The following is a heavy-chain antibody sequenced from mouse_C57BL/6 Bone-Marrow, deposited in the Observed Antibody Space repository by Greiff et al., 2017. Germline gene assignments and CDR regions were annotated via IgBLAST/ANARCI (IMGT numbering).Heavy chain of an antibody. CDR2: IYPEDGDT. Sequence: EVKLQESGAELVKPGASVKLSCTASGFTFRDYYMHWVKQRTEQGLEWIGKIYPEDGDTKYAAKFQGKATMTADTSSNTAYLQLSSLTSEDTAVYYCARAVVAPDYWGQGTTLTVSS. J-gene: IGHJ2*01. CDR3: ARAVVAPDY. D-gene: IGHD1-1*01. V-gene: IGHV14-2*01. CDR1: GFTFRDYY.